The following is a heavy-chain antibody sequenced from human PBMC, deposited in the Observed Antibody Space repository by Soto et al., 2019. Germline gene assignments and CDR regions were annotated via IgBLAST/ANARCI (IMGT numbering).Heavy chain of an antibody. CDR3: ASPSMTTVTTSLDY. CDR2: IIHIFGTA. D-gene: IGHD4-17*01. CDR1: GGTFSSYA. Sequence: GASVKVSCKASGGTFSSYAISWVRQAPGQGLEWMGGIIHIFGTANYAQKFQGRVTITADESTSTAYMELSSLRSEDTAVYYCASPSMTTVTTSLDYWGQGTLVTVSS. V-gene: IGHV1-69*13. J-gene: IGHJ4*02.